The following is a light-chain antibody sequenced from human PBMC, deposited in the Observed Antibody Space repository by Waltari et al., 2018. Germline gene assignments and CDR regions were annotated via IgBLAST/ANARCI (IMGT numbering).Light chain of an antibody. Sequence: SSELTQDPAVSVALGQTVRITCQGDSLSYYYPNWYRQKPGQAPLLVMYGKNNRPSGIPDRFSGSYSGDTASLTITGAQAEDEADYYCNSRDSDGNPFVFGPATKVTVL. CDR3: NSRDSDGNPFV. V-gene: IGLV3-19*01. CDR1: SLSYYY. CDR2: GKN. J-gene: IGLJ1*01.